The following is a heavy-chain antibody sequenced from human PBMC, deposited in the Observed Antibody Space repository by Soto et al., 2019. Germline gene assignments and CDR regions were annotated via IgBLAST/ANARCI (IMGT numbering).Heavy chain of an antibody. V-gene: IGHV5-51*01. CDR1: GYIIKNYW. CDR2: IFPDDSET. J-gene: IGHJ4*02. D-gene: IGHD3-16*01. CDR3: FRGGVTSRTFDY. Sequence: LGESLKISCKASGYIIKNYWIGWVRQMPGQGLEWMGIIFPDDSETRYSPSFQGHVTISVDKSISTAYVQSSSLKASDSAIYYCFRGGVTSRTFDYWGQGALVTVSS.